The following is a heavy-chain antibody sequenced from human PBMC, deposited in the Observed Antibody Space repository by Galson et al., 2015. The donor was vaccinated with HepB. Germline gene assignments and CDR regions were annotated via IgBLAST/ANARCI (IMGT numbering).Heavy chain of an antibody. Sequence: SVKVSCKASGYRFSSYDIAWVRQATGQGLEWIGWMSPKNDNTFSVQKFRGRVTMTRNTTTTTAYMELSSLRSDDTAVYYCARYDCSMTRCYGISSDPWGQGTLVIVSS. CDR3: ARYDCSMTRCYGISSDP. J-gene: IGHJ5*02. V-gene: IGHV1-8*01. CDR2: MSPKNDNT. CDR1: GYRFSSYD. D-gene: IGHD2-2*01.